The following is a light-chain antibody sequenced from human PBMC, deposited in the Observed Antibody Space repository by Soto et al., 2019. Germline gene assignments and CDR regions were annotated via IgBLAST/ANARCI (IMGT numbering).Light chain of an antibody. CDR2: EVT. V-gene: IGLV2-8*01. CDR1: SSDVGGYDY. Sequence: QSALTQPPSASGSPGRSVTISCTGTSSDVGGYDYVSWFQQHPGKAPKLIIYEVTKRPSGVPDRFSASKSGNTASLTVSWLQAEDEADIYCSSYTHTSTPSCVFGTGTKLTVL. CDR3: SSYTHTSTPSCV. J-gene: IGLJ1*01.